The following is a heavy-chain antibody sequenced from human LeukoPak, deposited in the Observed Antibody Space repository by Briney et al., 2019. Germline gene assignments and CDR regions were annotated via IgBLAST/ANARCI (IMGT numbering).Heavy chain of an antibody. Sequence: GGSLRLSCAASGFTFSSYGMHWVRQAPGKGLEWVAVISYDGSNKYYADSVKGRFTISRDNSKNTLYLQMNSLRAEDTAVYYCAKDLVRSNGVTYWGQGTLVTVSS. CDR1: GFTFSSYG. D-gene: IGHD2-8*01. CDR2: ISYDGSNK. J-gene: IGHJ4*02. CDR3: AKDLVRSNGVTY. V-gene: IGHV3-30*18.